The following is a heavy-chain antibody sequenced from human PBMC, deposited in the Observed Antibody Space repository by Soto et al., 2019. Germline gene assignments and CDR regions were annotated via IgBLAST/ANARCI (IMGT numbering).Heavy chain of an antibody. D-gene: IGHD2-2*01. V-gene: IGHV1-24*01. CDR3: ARGVVVPATLYRSWFDP. CDR2: FDPEDGET. Sequence: ASVKVSCKVSGYTLTELSMHWVRQAPGKGLEWMGGFDPEDGETIYAQKFQGRVTMTEDTSTGTAYMELSSLRSEDTAVCYCARGVVVPATLYRSWFDPWGQGTLVTVSS. J-gene: IGHJ5*02. CDR1: GYTLTELS.